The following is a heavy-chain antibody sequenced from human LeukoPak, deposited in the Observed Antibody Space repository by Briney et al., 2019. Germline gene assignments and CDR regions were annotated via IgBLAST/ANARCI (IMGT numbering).Heavy chain of an antibody. D-gene: IGHD3-10*01. CDR3: ARGGGWFDP. CDR1: GGSISSSSYY. CDR2: IYYSGST. Sequence: PSETLSLTCTVSGGSISSSSYYWGWIRQPPGKGLEWIGSIYYSGSTYYNPSLKSRVTISVDTSKNQFSLKLSSVTAADTAVYYCARGGGWFDPWGQGTLVTVSS. J-gene: IGHJ5*02. V-gene: IGHV4-39*07.